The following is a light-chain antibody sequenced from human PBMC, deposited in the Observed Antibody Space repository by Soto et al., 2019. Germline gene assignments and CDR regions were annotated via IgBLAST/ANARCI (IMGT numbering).Light chain of an antibody. CDR2: SAS. Sequence: EIVLTQSPGTLSFSPGERATLSCRASQSFNIIYLAWYQQKPGHAPRLLIYSASSRSTGIPDRFSGSGSGTDFPLNISRLEPEDFAVSYCQQFGTSPPSTFGHGTRLEIK. CDR3: QQFGTSPPST. CDR1: QSFNIIY. J-gene: IGKJ5*01. V-gene: IGKV3-20*01.